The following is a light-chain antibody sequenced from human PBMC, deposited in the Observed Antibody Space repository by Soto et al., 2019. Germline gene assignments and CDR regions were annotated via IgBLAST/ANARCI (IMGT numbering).Light chain of an antibody. V-gene: IGKV3-20*01. J-gene: IGKJ1*01. Sequence: EIVLTQSPGTLALSLGDGATLSCRASQTVIRNYLAWYHQKPGQPPRLLIYGVSNRATGVPDRFSGGGSGTEFTLTIVSLEPDDFGTYYCQQYIDSPRTFGQGTRVEVK. CDR1: QTVIRNY. CDR2: GVS. CDR3: QQYIDSPRT.